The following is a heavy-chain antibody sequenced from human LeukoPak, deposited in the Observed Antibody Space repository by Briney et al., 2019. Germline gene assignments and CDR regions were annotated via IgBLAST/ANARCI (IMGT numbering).Heavy chain of an antibody. CDR1: GYTFTSYG. CDR3: ARYTYYYDSSGPPPDY. V-gene: IGHV1-18*01. D-gene: IGHD3-22*01. CDR2: ISAYNGNT. Sequence: GASMKVSCKASGYTFTSYGISWVRQAPGQGLEWMGWISAYNGNTNYAQKLQGRVTMTTDTSTSTAYMELRSLRSDDTAVYYCARYTYYYDSSGPPPDYWGQGTLVTVSS. J-gene: IGHJ4*02.